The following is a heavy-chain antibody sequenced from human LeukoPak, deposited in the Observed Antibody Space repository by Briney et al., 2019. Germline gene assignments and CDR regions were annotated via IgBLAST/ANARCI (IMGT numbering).Heavy chain of an antibody. V-gene: IGHV3-30*18. Sequence: PGGSLRLSCAASGFSFSSYAMHWVRQAPGKGLEWVAVISYDGSNKYYADSVKGRFTISRDNSKNTLYLQMNSLRAEDTAVYYCAKDGSGYSYGFYYYYYYMDVWGKGTTVTVSS. D-gene: IGHD5-18*01. CDR1: GFSFSSYA. CDR3: AKDGSGYSYGFYYYYYYMDV. J-gene: IGHJ6*03. CDR2: ISYDGSNK.